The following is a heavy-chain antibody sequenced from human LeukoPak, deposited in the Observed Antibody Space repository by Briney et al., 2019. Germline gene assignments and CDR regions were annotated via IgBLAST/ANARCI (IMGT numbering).Heavy chain of an antibody. V-gene: IGHV4-39*07. Sequence: SETLSLTCTVSGGSISSSSYYWGWIRQTPGKGPEWIGTNYYSGRTYYNPSLKSRVTISVDTSNNQFSLRLSSVTAADTAVYYCARVGVYGLCSSSACFSPFDSWGQGTLVTVSS. D-gene: IGHD2-2*03. CDR1: GGSISSSSYY. CDR2: NYYSGRT. J-gene: IGHJ4*02. CDR3: ARVGVYGLCSSSACFSPFDS.